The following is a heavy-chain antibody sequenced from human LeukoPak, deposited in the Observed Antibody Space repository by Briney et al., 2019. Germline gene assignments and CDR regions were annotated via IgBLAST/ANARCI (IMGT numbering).Heavy chain of an antibody. Sequence: SQTLSLTCAISGDSVSSNSAAWNWLRQSPSRGLEWLGRTYYRSKWYNDYAVSVKSLITSNPDTSKNQYSLQLNSVTPEDTAVYYCARRLTQYDCFDPLGQGILVTVSP. V-gene: IGHV6-1*01. CDR3: ARRLTQYDCFDP. CDR2: TYYRSKWYN. J-gene: IGHJ5*02. CDR1: GDSVSSNSAA. D-gene: IGHD2-2*01.